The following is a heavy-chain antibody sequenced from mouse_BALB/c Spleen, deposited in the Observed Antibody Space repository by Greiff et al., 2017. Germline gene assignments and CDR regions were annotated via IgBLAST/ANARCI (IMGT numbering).Heavy chain of an antibody. Sequence: EVKLVESGGDLVKPGGSLKLSCAASGFTFSSYGMSWVRQTPDKRLEWVATISSGGSYTYYPDSVKGRFTISRDNAKNTLYLQMSSLKSEDTAMYYCARRRGGFAYWGQGTLVTVSA. CDR2: ISSGGSYT. V-gene: IGHV5-6*02. CDR1: GFTFSSYG. J-gene: IGHJ3*01. CDR3: ARRRGGFAY.